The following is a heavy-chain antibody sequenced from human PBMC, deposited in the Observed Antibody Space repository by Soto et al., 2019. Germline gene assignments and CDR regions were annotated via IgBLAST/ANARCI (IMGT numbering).Heavy chain of an antibody. V-gene: IGHV4-59*01. J-gene: IGHJ3*02. D-gene: IGHD3-10*01. Sequence: QVQLQESGPGLVKPSETLSLTCTVSGGSISSYYWSWIRQPPGQGLEWIGYIYYSGSTNYNPSLKRRVTISVDTSKNQFSLKLRSVTAADTAVYYCARDHGVYYGSGRGGAFDIWGQGTMVTVSS. CDR3: ARDHGVYYGSGRGGAFDI. CDR2: IYYSGST. CDR1: GGSISSYY.